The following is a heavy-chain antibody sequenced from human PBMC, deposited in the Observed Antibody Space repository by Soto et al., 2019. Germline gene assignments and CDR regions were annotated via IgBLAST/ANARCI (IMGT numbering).Heavy chain of an antibody. CDR3: ARGPPSGSFSLTPRY. D-gene: IGHD1-26*01. V-gene: IGHV1-18*04. CDR2: ISGQIAKT. CDR1: GYSFHNFG. Sequence: QVQLVQSGPEVKKPGASVKVSCKASGYSFHNFGIIWVRQAPGQGLEWMGWISGQIAKTNYAQKFQGKVTMTTDTATSTAYMELNPLTYDDTAMYYCARGPPSGSFSLTPRYWGQGTLVTVSS. J-gene: IGHJ4*02.